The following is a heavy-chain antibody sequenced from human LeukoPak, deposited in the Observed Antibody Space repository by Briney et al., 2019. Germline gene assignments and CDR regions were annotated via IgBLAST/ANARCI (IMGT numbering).Heavy chain of an antibody. Sequence: GSLRLSCAASGFTFSSYAMHWVRQAPGKGLEYVSAISSNGGSTYYANSVKGRFTISRDNSKNTLYLQMGSLRAEDMAVYYCARLYSYGFDYWGQGTLVTVSS. CDR1: GFTFSSYA. V-gene: IGHV3-64*01. J-gene: IGHJ4*02. CDR3: ARLYSYGFDY. D-gene: IGHD5-18*01. CDR2: ISSNGGST.